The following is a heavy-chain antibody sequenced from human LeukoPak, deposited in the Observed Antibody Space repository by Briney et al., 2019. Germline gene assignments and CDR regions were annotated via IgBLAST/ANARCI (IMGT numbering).Heavy chain of an antibody. CDR3: AKDDATMVRGEGGFDY. CDR2: ISSSGSDT. D-gene: IGHD3-10*01. V-gene: IGHV3-23*01. J-gene: IGHJ4*02. CDR1: GFTFSGYA. Sequence: GGSLRLSCAASGFTFSGYAMGWVRQAPGKGLEWVSGISSSGSDTYYADSVKGRFTISRDNSKNSQYLLMNSLRAEDTAVYYCAKDDATMVRGEGGFDYWGQGTLVTVSS.